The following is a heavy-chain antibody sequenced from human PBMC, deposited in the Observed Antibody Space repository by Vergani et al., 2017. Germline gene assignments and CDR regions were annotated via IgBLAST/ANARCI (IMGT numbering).Heavy chain of an antibody. V-gene: IGHV2-5*01. CDR3: ARSNAGYYGGNPRYFDY. CDR2: IYWNDDK. J-gene: IGHJ4*02. Sequence: QITLKESGPTLVKPTQTLTLTCTFSGFSLSTSGVGVGWIRQPPGKALEWLALIYWNDDKRYSPSLKSRLTITKDTSKNQVVLTMTNMDPVDTATYYCARSNAGYYGGNPRYFDYWGQGTLVTVSS. D-gene: IGHD4-23*01. CDR1: GFSLSTSGVG.